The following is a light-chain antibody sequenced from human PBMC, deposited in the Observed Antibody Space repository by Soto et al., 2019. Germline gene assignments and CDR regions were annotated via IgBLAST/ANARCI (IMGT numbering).Light chain of an antibody. Sequence: QPVLTQPPSASGTPGQRVTISCSGSSSNIGSNTVNWYQQLPGTAPKLLIYSNNQRPSGVPDRFSGSKSGTSASLAISGLQLEDEADYYCAAWDDSLNGPVFGGGTKLTVL. CDR1: SSNIGSNT. CDR3: AAWDDSLNGPV. V-gene: IGLV1-44*01. J-gene: IGLJ3*02. CDR2: SNN.